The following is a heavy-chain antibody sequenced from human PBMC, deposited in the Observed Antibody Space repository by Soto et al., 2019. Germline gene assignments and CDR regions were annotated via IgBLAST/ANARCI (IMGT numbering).Heavy chain of an antibody. J-gene: IGHJ5*02. CDR1: GYTFTSYG. V-gene: IGHV1-18*01. CDR3: ARDTMVTSNWFAT. CDR2: ISAHHGDT. Sequence: QVRLVQSGSEVKKPGASVKVSCKASGYTFTSYGFSWVRQAPGQGLEWVGWISAHHGDTNYAQKFQGRVTMTTDTSTSTAYMELRSLRSDDTAVYYCARDTMVTSNWFATWGQGTLVTVSS. D-gene: IGHD4-17*01.